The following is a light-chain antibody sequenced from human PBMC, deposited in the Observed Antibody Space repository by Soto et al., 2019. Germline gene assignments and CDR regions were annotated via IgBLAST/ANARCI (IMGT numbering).Light chain of an antibody. CDR2: GAS. Sequence: CLVEGGRSWWWPSNSVSSNLSWYPLLLCRAHRLPLYGASLRATGIPARFSGSGSGTEFTLTISSLQSEDFAVYYCQQYNNWPETFGQGTKV. V-gene: IGKV3-15*01. CDR1: NSVSSN. J-gene: IGKJ1*01. CDR3: QQYNNWPET.